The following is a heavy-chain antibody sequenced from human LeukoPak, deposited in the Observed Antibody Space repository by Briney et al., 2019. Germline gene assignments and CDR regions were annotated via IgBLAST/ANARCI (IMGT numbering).Heavy chain of an antibody. V-gene: IGHV5-51*01. CDR2: IFPVDSDT. CDR1: GYSFSSYW. J-gene: IGHJ4*02. CDR3: ATLRRSFDY. Sequence: GESLEISCKVSGYSFSSYWINWVRQLPGKGREWMAFIFPVDSDTTYSPSFQGQVTISADKSISTAYLQWASLKASDTAMYYCATLRRSFDYWGQGTLVTVSS. D-gene: IGHD3-16*01.